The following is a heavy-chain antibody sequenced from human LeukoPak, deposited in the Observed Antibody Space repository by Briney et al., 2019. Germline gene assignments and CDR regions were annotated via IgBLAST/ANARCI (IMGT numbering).Heavy chain of an antibody. CDR3: VRARVGSTYSFDC. J-gene: IGHJ4*02. CDR1: GMTVSSNY. Sequence: GGSLRLSCAAFGMTVSSNYISWVRQAPGKGLEWVSVIYIGGSTYFADSVKGRFTISRDYSQNTVYLQMNSLRDEDTAVYFCVRARVGSTYSFDCWGQGTLVTVSS. D-gene: IGHD1-26*01. CDR2: IYIGGST. V-gene: IGHV3-53*01.